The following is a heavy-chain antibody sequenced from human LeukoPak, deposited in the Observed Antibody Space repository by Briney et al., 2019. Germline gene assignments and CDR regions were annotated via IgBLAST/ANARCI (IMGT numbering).Heavy chain of an antibody. D-gene: IGHD1-7*01. V-gene: IGHV3-21*01. CDR3: ARATYNWNYAVDY. CDR2: ISSSSNYI. J-gene: IGHJ4*02. Sequence: GGSLRLSCAASGFPFSSYTMNWVRQAPGKGLEWVSSISSSSNYIYYADSVKGRFTISRDNAKSSLYLQMNSLRAEDTAVYYCARATYNWNYAVDYWGQGTLVTVSS. CDR1: GFPFSSYT.